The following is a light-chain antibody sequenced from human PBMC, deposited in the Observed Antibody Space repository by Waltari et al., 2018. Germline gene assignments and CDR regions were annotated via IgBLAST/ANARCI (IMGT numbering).Light chain of an antibody. V-gene: IGLV2-14*03. Sequence: QSALTQPASVSGSPGQSITISCTGTASAVAFYNYVPWYQQHPGKAPKVIIYDVSERPSGVSNRFSGSKSGNTAYLTISGLQAEDEADYYCNSYTGSSSWVFGGGTKLTV. CDR3: NSYTGSSSWV. CDR2: DVS. CDR1: ASAVAFYNY. J-gene: IGLJ3*02.